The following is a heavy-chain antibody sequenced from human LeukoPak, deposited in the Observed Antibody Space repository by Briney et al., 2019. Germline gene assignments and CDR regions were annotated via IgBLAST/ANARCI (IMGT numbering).Heavy chain of an antibody. CDR1: GFSFSGHW. D-gene: IGHD6-6*01. Sequence: GGSLRLSCTASGFSFSGHWMHWARQLPGKGLVWVSRISPTGSTTSYADSVKGRFTVSRDNAKNTLYLQVNNLRAEDTAVYYCARGPNSSWSGLDIWGQGTLLTVSS. V-gene: IGHV3-74*01. CDR3: ARGPNSSWSGLDI. CDR2: ISPTGSTT. J-gene: IGHJ4*02.